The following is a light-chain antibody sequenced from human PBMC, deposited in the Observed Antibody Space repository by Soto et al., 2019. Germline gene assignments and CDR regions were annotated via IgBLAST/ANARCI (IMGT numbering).Light chain of an antibody. J-gene: IGKJ5*01. CDR3: QQYDNLPSIT. CDR1: QDISNY. V-gene: IGKV1-33*01. CDR2: DAS. Sequence: DIQMTQSPSSLSASVGDRVTITCQASQDISNYLNWYQQKTGKAPKLLIYDASNLETGVPSRFSGSGSGTDFTFTISSLQPEDIATYYCQQYDNLPSITFGQGTRLEIK.